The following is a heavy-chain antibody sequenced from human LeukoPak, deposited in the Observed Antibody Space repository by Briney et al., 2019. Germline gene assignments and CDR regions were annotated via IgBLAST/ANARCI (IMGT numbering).Heavy chain of an antibody. CDR1: GYSITTGRY. CDR3: ARSLSTAGIDY. J-gene: IGHJ4*02. D-gene: IGHD2-2*01. CDR2: IYHSGST. Sequence: SETLSLTCAVSGYSITTGRYWGWIRQPPGKGLEWVGSIYHSGSTYYNPSLKSRVTISADTSKNQFSLNLRSVTAADTAVYYCARSLSTAGIDYWGQGTQVTVSS. V-gene: IGHV4-38-2*01.